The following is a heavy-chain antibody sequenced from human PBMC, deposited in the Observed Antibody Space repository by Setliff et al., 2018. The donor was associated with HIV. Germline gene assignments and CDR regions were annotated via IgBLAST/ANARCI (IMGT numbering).Heavy chain of an antibody. CDR3: AGVRFFDRIGYFARPYYFLDS. CDR1: DGSFSGYY. Sequence: PSETLSLTCAVNDGSFSGYYWTWIRQPPGKGLEWIGEISHSGSPNYNPSLKSRVTMSRDTSKNQLSLSLSSVTAADTAVYYCAGVRFFDRIGYFARPYYFLDSWGQGTLVTVSS. J-gene: IGHJ4*02. D-gene: IGHD3-22*01. CDR2: ISHSGSP. V-gene: IGHV4-34*01.